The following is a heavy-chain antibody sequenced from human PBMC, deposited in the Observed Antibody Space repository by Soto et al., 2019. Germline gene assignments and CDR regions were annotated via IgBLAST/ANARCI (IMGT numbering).Heavy chain of an antibody. J-gene: IGHJ6*02. Sequence: QGQLVQSGASVKKPGSTVKVSCKASGGTFSDYGIRWVRQAPGQGLEWLGIIIPIFATRKYAQRFQGRVAISADESTNTAYMELSSRRSEDTAVYYCARETSYCTGGSCRYATLYGLDVWGQGTTVTVAS. D-gene: IGHD2-15*01. CDR2: IIPIFATR. CDR1: GGTFSDYG. V-gene: IGHV1-69*18. CDR3: ARETSYCTGGSCRYATLYGLDV.